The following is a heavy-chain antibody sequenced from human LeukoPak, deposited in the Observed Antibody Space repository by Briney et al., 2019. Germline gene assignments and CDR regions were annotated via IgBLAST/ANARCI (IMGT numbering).Heavy chain of an antibody. J-gene: IGHJ4*02. CDR2: IVEDGTNQ. D-gene: IGHD5-24*01. V-gene: IGHV3-33*06. CDR1: GFTFNNYL. CDR3: AKLTRATTPKFDY. Sequence: PGGSLRLSCAASGFTFNNYLMHWVRQAPGKGLDWVAVIVEDGTNQYYADSVKGRFTISRDNSKNTLYLQMNSLRAEDTAVYYCAKLTRATTPKFDYWGQGTLVTVSS.